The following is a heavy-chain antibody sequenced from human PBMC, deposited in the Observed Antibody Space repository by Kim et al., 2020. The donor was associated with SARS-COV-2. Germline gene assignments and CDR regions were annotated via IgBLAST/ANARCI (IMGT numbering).Heavy chain of an antibody. CDR2: NT. D-gene: IGHD3-16*01. V-gene: IGHV1-3*01. J-gene: IGHJ4*02. CDR3: ASSRSDAFDY. Sequence: NTKYAQKVQGRVTITRDTSASTAYLELSSLRSEDTAVYYCASSRSDAFDYWGQGTLVTVSS.